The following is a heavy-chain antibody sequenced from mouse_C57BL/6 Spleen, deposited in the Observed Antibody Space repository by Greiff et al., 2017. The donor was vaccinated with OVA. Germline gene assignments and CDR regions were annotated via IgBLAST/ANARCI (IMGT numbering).Heavy chain of an antibody. D-gene: IGHD1-1*01. CDR1: GYTFTSYW. CDR2: IDPSDSYT. Sequence: QVQLQQPGAELVKPGASVKLSCKASGYTFTSYWMQWVKQRPGQGLEWIGEIDPSDSYTNYNQKFKGKATLTVDTSSSTAYMQLSSLTSEDSAVYCCARGYYYGSENWYFDVWGTGTTVTVSS. J-gene: IGHJ1*03. CDR3: ARGYYYGSENWYFDV. V-gene: IGHV1-50*01.